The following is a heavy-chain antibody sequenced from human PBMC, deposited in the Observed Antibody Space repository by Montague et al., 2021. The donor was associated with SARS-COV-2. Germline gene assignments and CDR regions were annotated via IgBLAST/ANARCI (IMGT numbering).Heavy chain of an antibody. CDR2: IVVGSGNT. V-gene: IGHV1-58*01. CDR1: GFTFTSSA. CDR3: AAARGSSSWDY. D-gene: IGHD6-13*01. J-gene: IGHJ4*02. Sequence: SVKVSCKASGFTFTSSAVQLLRQARGQRLEWIGWIVVGSGNTNYAQKFQERVTITRDMSTSTAYMELSSLRSEDTAVYYCAAARGSSSWDYWGQRTLVTVSS.